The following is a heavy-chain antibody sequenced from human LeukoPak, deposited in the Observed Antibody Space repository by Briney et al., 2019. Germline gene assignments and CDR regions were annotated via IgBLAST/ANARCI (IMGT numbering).Heavy chain of an antibody. D-gene: IGHD2-15*01. J-gene: IGHJ1*01. Sequence: SVKVSCKASGGTFSSYAISWLRQAPGQGLEWMGRIIPIFGTANYAQKFQGRVTITTDESTSTAYMELSSLRSEDTAVYYCARDKWDCSGGSCYDFQHWGQGTLVTVSS. CDR1: GGTFSSYA. V-gene: IGHV1-69*05. CDR2: IIPIFGTA. CDR3: ARDKWDCSGGSCYDFQH.